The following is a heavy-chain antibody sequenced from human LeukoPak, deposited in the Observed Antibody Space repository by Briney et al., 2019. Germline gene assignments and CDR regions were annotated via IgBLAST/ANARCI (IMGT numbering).Heavy chain of an antibody. J-gene: IGHJ6*02. V-gene: IGHV1-69*04. CDR2: IIPILGIA. D-gene: IGHD2-15*01. CDR1: GGTFSSYA. CDR3: ARAGALGYCSGGSCYMRGYYYGMDV. Sequence: SVKVSCKASGGTFSSYAISWVRQAPGQGLEWMGRIIPILGIANYAQKFQGRVTITADKSTSTAYMELRRLRSEDTAVYYCARAGALGYCSGGSCYMRGYYYGMDVWGQGTTVTVSS.